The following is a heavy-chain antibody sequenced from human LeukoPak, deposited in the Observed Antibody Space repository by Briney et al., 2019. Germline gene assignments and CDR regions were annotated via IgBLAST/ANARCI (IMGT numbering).Heavy chain of an antibody. CDR1: GYTFTSYG. V-gene: IGHV1-18*01. CDR3: ARGREVRYYYMDV. J-gene: IGHJ6*03. CDR2: IITDSGNT. Sequence: ASVKVSCKASGYTFTSYGISWVRQAPGQGLEWMGWIITDSGNTNYAQKFQGRVTLTTDTSTSTVYMDLRSLRSDDTAVYYCARGREVRYYYMDVWGKGTTVTVSS.